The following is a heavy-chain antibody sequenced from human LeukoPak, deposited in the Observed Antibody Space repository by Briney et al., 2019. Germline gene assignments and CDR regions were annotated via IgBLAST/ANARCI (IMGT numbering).Heavy chain of an antibody. CDR3: ARRITMVRGYAFDI. CDR2: INHSGST. J-gene: IGHJ3*02. D-gene: IGHD3-10*01. V-gene: IGHV4-34*01. CDR1: GGSFSGYY. Sequence: PSETLSLTCAVYGGSFSGYYWSWIRQPPGKGLEWIGEINHSGSTNYNPSLKSRVTISVDTSKNQFSLKLSSVTAADTAVYYCARRITMVRGYAFDIWGQGTMVTVSS.